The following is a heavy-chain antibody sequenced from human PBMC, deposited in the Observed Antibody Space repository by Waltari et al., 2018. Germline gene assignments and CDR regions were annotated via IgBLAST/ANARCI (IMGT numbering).Heavy chain of an antibody. CDR1: SGSVRASH. CDR3: ARDRGEIWDDVFGPAGFDP. V-gene: IGHV4-59*02. D-gene: IGHD3-16*01. CDR2: VYYSGTT. J-gene: IGHJ5*02. Sequence: QVQLQESGPGLVKPSETLSLTCPVSSGSVRASHWSWLRQSPGKGLEWIGCVYYSGTTTYNPPLKSRVIISVDTSKNQLSLKLTSVTAADTAVYYCARDRGEIWDDVFGPAGFDPWGQGTLVTVSS.